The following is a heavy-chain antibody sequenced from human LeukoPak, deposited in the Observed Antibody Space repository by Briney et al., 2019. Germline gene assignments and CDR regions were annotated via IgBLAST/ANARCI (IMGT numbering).Heavy chain of an antibody. CDR1: GGSFSGYY. CDR3: ARLDIAARPFDY. V-gene: IGHV4-34*01. CDR2: INHSGST. J-gene: IGHJ4*02. D-gene: IGHD6-6*01. Sequence: SETQSLTCAVYGGSFSGYYWSWIRQPPGKGLEWIGEINHSGSTNYNPSLKSRVTISVDTSKNQFSLKLSSVTAADTAVYYCARLDIAARPFDYWGQGTLVTVSS.